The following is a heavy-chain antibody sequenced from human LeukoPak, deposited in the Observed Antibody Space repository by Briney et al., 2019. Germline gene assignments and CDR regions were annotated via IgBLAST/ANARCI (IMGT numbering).Heavy chain of an antibody. CDR2: ISSSSSYI. Sequence: PGGSLRLSCAASGFTFSSYSMNWVRQAPGKGLEWVSSISSSSSYIYYADSVKGRFTISRDNAKNSLYLQMNSLRAEDTAVYYCARAYSSSWYYIDYWGQGTLVTVSS. J-gene: IGHJ4*02. CDR1: GFTFSSYS. CDR3: ARAYSSSWYYIDY. V-gene: IGHV3-21*01. D-gene: IGHD6-13*01.